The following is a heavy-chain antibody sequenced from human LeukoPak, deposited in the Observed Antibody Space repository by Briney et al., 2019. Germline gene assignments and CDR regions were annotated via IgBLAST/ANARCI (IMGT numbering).Heavy chain of an antibody. CDR3: SRLRGSSYGYADY. V-gene: IGHV3-48*03. D-gene: IGHD5-18*01. CDR2: ISSSGNTI. J-gene: IGHJ4*02. CDR1: GFSLSSYS. Sequence: PGGSLRLSCVASGFSLSSYSVNWVRQAPGKGLEWISYISSSGNTIDYADSVNGRFTISRDNSKNSVYLQMNRLRAEDTATYYCSRLRGSSYGYADYWGQGTLVAVSS.